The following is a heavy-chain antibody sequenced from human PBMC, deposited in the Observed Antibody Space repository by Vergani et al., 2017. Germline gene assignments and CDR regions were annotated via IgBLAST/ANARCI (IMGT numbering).Heavy chain of an antibody. J-gene: IGHJ2*01. CDR2: INHSGST. Sequence: QVQLQQWGAGLLKPSETLSLTCAVYGGSFSGYYWSWIRQPPAKGLEWIGEINHSGSTNYNPSLKSRVTISVDTSKNQFSLKLSSVTAAATAVYYCARVVGSCSSTSCPLWYFDLWGRGTLVTVSS. CDR1: GGSFSGYY. D-gene: IGHD2-2*01. V-gene: IGHV4-34*01. CDR3: ARVVGSCSSTSCPLWYFDL.